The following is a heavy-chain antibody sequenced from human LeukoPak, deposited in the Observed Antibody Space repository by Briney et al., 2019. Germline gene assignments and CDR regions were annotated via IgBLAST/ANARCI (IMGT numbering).Heavy chain of an antibody. D-gene: IGHD3/OR15-3a*01. J-gene: IGHJ5*02. Sequence: PGRSLRLSCAASGFTFSSYGMHWVRQAPGKGLEWVEFIWYDGSNKYYADSVKGRFTISRDNSKNTLYLQMNSLRADDTAVYYCAKVLGDSLDNERGSTWFDPWGRGTLAPVSS. CDR2: IWYDGSNK. CDR3: AKVLGDSLDNERGSTWFDP. V-gene: IGHV3-33*06. CDR1: GFTFSSYG.